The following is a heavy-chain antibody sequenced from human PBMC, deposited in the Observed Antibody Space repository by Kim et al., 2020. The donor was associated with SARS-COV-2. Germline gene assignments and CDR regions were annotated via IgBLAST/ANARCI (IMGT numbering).Heavy chain of an antibody. CDR3: AKDPAKHTKRDSSSPYGMDV. CDR1: GFTFSSYG. J-gene: IGHJ6*02. D-gene: IGHD3-22*01. V-gene: IGHV3-30*18. CDR2: ISYDGSNK. Sequence: GGSLRLSCAASGFTFSSYGMHWVRQAPGKGLEWVAVISYDGSNKYYADSVKGRFTISRDNSKNTLFLQMNSLRADDTAVYYCAKDPAKHTKRDSSSPYGMDVWGQGTTVSVSS.